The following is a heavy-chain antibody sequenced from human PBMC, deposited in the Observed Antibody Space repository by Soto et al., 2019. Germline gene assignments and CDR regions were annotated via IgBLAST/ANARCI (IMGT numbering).Heavy chain of an antibody. CDR3: ARGYRTDYYDSSGYYAAFDY. CDR1: GSTFTSYY. J-gene: IGHJ4*02. Sequence: ASGKDSDKASGSTFTSYYMHWVRRAPGQGLEGMGIINPSGGSTGYAQKFQGRVTMTRDTSTSTVYMELSSLRSEDTAVYYCARGYRTDYYDSSGYYAAFDYWGQGTLVTVSS. CDR2: INPSGGST. D-gene: IGHD3-22*01. V-gene: IGHV1-46*01.